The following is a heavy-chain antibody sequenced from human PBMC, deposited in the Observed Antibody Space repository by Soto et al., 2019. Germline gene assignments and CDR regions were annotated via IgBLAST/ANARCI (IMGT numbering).Heavy chain of an antibody. CDR2: INSDGSST. CDR1: GFTFSSYW. J-gene: IGHJ6*02. D-gene: IGHD3-10*01. V-gene: IGHV3-74*01. CDR3: ARGPQPMVRGVEYYYGMDV. Sequence: GGSLRLSCAASGFTFSSYWMHWVRQAPGKGLVWVSRINSDGSSTSYADSVKGRFTISRDNAKNTLYLQMNSLRAEDTAVYYCARGPQPMVRGVEYYYGMDVWGQGTTVTVSS.